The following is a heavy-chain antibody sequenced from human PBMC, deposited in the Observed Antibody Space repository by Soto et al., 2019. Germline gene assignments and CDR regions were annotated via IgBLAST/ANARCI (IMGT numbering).Heavy chain of an antibody. CDR2: LYYSGST. V-gene: IGHV4-39*01. Sequence: SETLSLTCTVSGGSISSSSYYWGWIRQPPGKGLEWIGSLYYSGSTYYNPSLKSRVTISVDTSKNQFSLKLSSVTAADTAVYYCARHELGYYYYYMDVWGKGTTVTVSS. J-gene: IGHJ6*03. CDR1: GGSISSSSYY. D-gene: IGHD3-16*01. CDR3: ARHELGYYYYYMDV.